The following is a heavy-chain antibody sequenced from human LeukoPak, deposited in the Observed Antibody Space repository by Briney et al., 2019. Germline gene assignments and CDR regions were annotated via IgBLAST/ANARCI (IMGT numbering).Heavy chain of an antibody. CDR1: GFTFSSYA. Sequence: PGGSLRLSCAASGFTFSSYAMSWVRQAPGKGLEWVSAISGSGGSTYYADSVKGRFTISRDNAKASLDLQLNSLRAEDTAVYYCATESGTYSGTCFDYWGQGALVTVSS. V-gene: IGHV3-23*01. J-gene: IGHJ4*02. D-gene: IGHD1-26*01. CDR3: ATESGTYSGTCFDY. CDR2: ISGSGGST.